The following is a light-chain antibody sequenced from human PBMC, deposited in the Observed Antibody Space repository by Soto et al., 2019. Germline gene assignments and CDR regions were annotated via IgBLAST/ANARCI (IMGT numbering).Light chain of an antibody. CDR3: QQYNRYPGT. CDR1: QSISNW. CDR2: KAS. J-gene: IGKJ1*01. V-gene: IGKV1-5*03. Sequence: DIQMTQSPSTLSASVGDSVTITCRASQSISNWLAWYQQKPGKAPKLLIYKASSLESGVPSRFSGSGSGTEFTLTISSLQPDDFATYYCQQYNRYPGTFGQGTKVEIK.